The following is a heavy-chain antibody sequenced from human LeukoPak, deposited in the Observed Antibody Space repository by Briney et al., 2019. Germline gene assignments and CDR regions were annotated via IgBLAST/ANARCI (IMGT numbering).Heavy chain of an antibody. CDR2: IYYSGST. D-gene: IGHD3-10*01. CDR3: ARYYYNAAAGGNDAFDL. Sequence: PSETLSLTCTVSGGSISSSSYYWGWIRQPPGKGLEWIGSIYYSGSTYYNPSLKSRVTISVDTSKNQLSLNLSSVTAADTAIYYCARYYYNAAAGGNDAFDLWGQGTKVTVSS. J-gene: IGHJ3*01. CDR1: GGSISSSSYY. V-gene: IGHV4-39*07.